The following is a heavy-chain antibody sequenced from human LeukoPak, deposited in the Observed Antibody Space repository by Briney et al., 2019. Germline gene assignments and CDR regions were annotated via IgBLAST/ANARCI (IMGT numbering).Heavy chain of an antibody. V-gene: IGHV3-11*01. CDR1: GFTFSDYY. CDR2: ISSSGSTI. D-gene: IGHD3-22*01. CDR3: ARDPPYYYDSRYFQH. J-gene: IGHJ1*01. Sequence: GGSLRLSCAASGFTFSDYYMSWIRQAPGKGLEWVSYISSSGSTIYYADSVKGRFTISRGNAKNSLYLQMNSLRAEDTAVYYCARDPPYYYDSRYFQHWGQGTLVTVSS.